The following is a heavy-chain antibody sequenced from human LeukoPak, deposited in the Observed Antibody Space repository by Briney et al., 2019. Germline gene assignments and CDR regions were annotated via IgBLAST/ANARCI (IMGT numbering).Heavy chain of an antibody. CDR1: GFTFDDYG. D-gene: IGHD6-13*01. V-gene: IGHV3-49*04. J-gene: IGHJ4*02. CDR3: TRDAEGGIAAAIDY. CDR2: IRSKAYGGTT. Sequence: GGPLRLSCAASGFTFDDYGMSWVRQAPGKGLEWVGFIRSKAYGGTTEYAASVKGRFTISRDDSKSIAYLQMNSLKTEDTAVYYCTRDAEGGIAAAIDYWGQGTLVTVSS.